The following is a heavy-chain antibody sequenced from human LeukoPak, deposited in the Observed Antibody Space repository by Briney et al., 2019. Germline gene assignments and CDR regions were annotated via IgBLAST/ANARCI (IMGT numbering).Heavy chain of an antibody. CDR1: GGSISSSSYY. V-gene: IGHV4-39*01. J-gene: IGHJ4*02. CDR2: IYYSGST. Sequence: SETLSLTCTVSGGSISSSSYYWGWIRQPPGKGLEWIGSIYYSGSTYYNPSLKSRVTISVDTSKNQFSLKLSSVTAADTAVYYCARRRGDYPDYWGQGTLVTVSS. CDR3: ARRRGDYPDY.